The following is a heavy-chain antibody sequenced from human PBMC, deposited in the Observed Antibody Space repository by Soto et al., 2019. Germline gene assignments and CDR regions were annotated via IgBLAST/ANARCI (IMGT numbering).Heavy chain of an antibody. CDR3: AKDRVPVGSVLIIPYYFDV. V-gene: IGHV3-30*18. CDR1: GFSFNRFA. J-gene: IGHJ4*02. CDR2: ISFDGSHE. D-gene: IGHD3-22*01. Sequence: QLELVESGGGVVHPGTSLRLSCAASGFSFNRFATHWVRQAPGKGLEWVALISFDGSHEMYADSVKGRFTISRENSKNRLYLQMNNMRVEDTALYFCAKDRVPVGSVLIIPYYFDVWGRGTVVTVSS.